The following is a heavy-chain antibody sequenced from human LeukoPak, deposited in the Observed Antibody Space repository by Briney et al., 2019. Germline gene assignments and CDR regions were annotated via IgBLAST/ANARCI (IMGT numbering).Heavy chain of an antibody. V-gene: IGHV3-23*01. D-gene: IGHD5-18*01. Sequence: GGSLRLSCAASGFTFSSYAMSWVRQAPGKGLEWVSAISGSGGSTYYADSVKGRFTISRDNSKNTLYLQMNSLRAEDTAVYYCARDTRGYSYGKVYYYYYMDVWGKGTTVTISS. CDR2: ISGSGGST. CDR3: ARDTRGYSYGKVYYYYYMDV. J-gene: IGHJ6*03. CDR1: GFTFSSYA.